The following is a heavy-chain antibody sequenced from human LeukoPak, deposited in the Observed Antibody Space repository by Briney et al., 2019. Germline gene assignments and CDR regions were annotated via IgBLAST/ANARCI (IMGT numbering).Heavy chain of an antibody. CDR3: ARDFSGYCSGGSCDFYYYYMDV. Sequence: PGGSLRLSCAASGFTFSSYWMSWVRQAPGKGLEWVSYISSSSSTIYYADSVKGRFTISRDNAKNSLYLQMNSLRAEDTAVYYCARDFSGYCSGGSCDFYYYYMDVWGKGTTVTVSS. J-gene: IGHJ6*03. D-gene: IGHD2-15*01. CDR1: GFTFSSYW. V-gene: IGHV3-48*01. CDR2: ISSSSSTI.